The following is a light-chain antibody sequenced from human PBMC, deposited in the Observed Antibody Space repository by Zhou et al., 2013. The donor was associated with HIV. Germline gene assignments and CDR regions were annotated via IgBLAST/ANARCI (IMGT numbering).Light chain of an antibody. CDR3: QAWDSSSVL. CDR1: RLGAYF. V-gene: IGLV3-1*01. J-gene: IGLJ2*01. CDR2: QDV. Sequence: SYELTQPLSVSVSPGQTASITCSGERLGAYFASWYQQKPGQSPVVVIYQDVKRPSGIPERFSGSNSGTTATLTINGTQTMDEADYYCQAWDSSSVLFGGGTRLTVL.